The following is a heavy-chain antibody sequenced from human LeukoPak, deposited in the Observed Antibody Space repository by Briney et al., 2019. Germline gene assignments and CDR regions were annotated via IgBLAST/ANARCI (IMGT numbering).Heavy chain of an antibody. CDR2: MYYSGST. CDR1: GGSISSSSHY. Sequence: PSETLSLTCTVSGGSISSSSHYWGWLRQPPGKGLEWIGSMYYSGSTYYNPSLKSRVTISVDTSKNQFSLKLSSVTAADTAVYYCARQRAASGIRNVDYWGQGTLVTVSS. D-gene: IGHD6-13*01. J-gene: IGHJ4*02. CDR3: ARQRAASGIRNVDY. V-gene: IGHV4-39*01.